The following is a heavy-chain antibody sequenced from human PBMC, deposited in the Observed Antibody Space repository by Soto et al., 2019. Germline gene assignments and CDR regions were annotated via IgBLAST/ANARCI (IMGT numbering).Heavy chain of an antibody. Sequence: PGVSLRLSFAASGSSFSSYCIHWVRQVPGKGLEWVAVISYDGTYKHYADSVKGRFTFSRDNSKNTVYLQMNSLRAEDTAVYYCAKDRGYYSSSWQFYWGQGTLVTVSS. CDR2: ISYDGTYK. CDR3: AKDRGYYSSSWQFY. J-gene: IGHJ4*02. D-gene: IGHD6-13*01. CDR1: GSSFSSYC. V-gene: IGHV3-30*18.